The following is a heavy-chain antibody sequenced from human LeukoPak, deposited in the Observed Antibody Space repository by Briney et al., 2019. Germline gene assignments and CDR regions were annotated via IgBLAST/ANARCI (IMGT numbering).Heavy chain of an antibody. CDR3: AREVSASYYYYYGMDV. CDR2: IIPILGIA. CDR1: GGTFGSYA. Sequence: SVKVSCKASGGTFGSYAISWVRQAPGQGLEWMGRIIPILGIANYAQKFQGRVTITADKSTSTAYMELSSLRSEDTAVYYCAREVSASYYYYYGMDVWGQGTTVTVSS. J-gene: IGHJ6*02. D-gene: IGHD2-8*01. V-gene: IGHV1-69*04.